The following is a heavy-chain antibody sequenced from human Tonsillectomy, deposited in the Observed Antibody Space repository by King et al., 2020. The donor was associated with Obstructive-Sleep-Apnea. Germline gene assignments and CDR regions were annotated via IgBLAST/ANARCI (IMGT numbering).Heavy chain of an antibody. CDR1: GASVSSNSAA. D-gene: IGHD1-14*01. Sequence: HVQLQQSGPGLVKPSQTLSLTCAISGASVSSNSAAWNCIRHSPARGLEGRGRTYNRSKWYTDLAVSVNNRIIINPDTSKNQFSLQLNSLPPEDTAVYYCARKRTSAWGDAFDIWGQGTMITVSS. V-gene: IGHV6-1*01. J-gene: IGHJ3*02. CDR3: ARKRTSAWGDAFDI. CDR2: TYNRSKWYT.